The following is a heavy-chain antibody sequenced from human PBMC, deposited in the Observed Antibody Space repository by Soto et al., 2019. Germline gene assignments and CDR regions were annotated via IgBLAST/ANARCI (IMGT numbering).Heavy chain of an antibody. J-gene: IGHJ6*03. D-gene: IGHD7-27*01. Sequence: GGSLRLSCATSGFILSDCAMNWVRQAPGQGLEWVSYISSSSSVIDYADSVKGRFTVSRDNARNSLYLQMNSLRAEDTAVYYCARDLSWGSNWYYYMDVWGKGTTVTVS. CDR2: ISSSSSVI. CDR1: GFILSDCA. V-gene: IGHV3-48*01. CDR3: ARDLSWGSNWYYYMDV.